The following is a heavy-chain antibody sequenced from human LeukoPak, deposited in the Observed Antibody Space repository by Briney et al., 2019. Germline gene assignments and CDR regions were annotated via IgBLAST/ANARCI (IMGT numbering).Heavy chain of an antibody. V-gene: IGHV4-39*07. J-gene: IGHJ4*02. CDR2: IYYSGST. CDR3: ASYYDYVLWV. D-gene: IGHD3-16*01. CDR1: GGSISSSSYY. Sequence: SETLSLTCTVSGGSISSSSYYWGWIRQPPGKGLEWIGSIYYSGSTYYNPSLKSRVTISVDTSKNQFSLKLSSVAAADTAVYYCASYYDYVLWVWGQGTLVTVSS.